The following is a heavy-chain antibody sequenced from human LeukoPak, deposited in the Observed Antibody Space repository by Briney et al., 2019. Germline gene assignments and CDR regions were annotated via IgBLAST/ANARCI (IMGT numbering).Heavy chain of an antibody. CDR3: ARGDMMLRGVIDEIDP. D-gene: IGHD3-10*01. V-gene: IGHV4-59*01. CDR1: GGSISTYY. CDR2: THYSVST. Sequence: SETLSLICTVSGGSISTYYWMWIRQPPGKGLEWIGCTHYSVSTNYNPSLKSRVTMSVDTSKNLFSLKLSSVTAADSAVYYCARGDMMLRGVIDEIDPWGQGTLVTVSS. J-gene: IGHJ5*02.